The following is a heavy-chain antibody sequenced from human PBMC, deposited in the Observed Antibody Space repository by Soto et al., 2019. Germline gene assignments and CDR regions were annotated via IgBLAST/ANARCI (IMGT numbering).Heavy chain of an antibody. CDR3: ARGLPSSITARRGPVDN. D-gene: IGHD6-6*01. V-gene: IGHV3-53*01. CDR1: GFTVSSNY. J-gene: IGHJ3*02. CDR2: IYSGGST. Sequence: GGSLRLSCAASGFTVSSNYMSWVRQAPGKGLEWVSVIYSGGSTYYADSVKGRFTISRDNYKNTLYLQMNSLRAEDTAVYYCARGLPSSITARRGPVDNWGQGTMVTVSS.